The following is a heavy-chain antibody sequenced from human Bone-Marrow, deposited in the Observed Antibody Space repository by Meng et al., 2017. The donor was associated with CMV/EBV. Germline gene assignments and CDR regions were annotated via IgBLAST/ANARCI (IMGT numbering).Heavy chain of an antibody. CDR3: VGGFADGWPAALAI. CDR1: GASVSSNRLA. J-gene: IGHJ3*02. CDR2: TYYRSEWYS. Sequence: SEPLSLTCDISGASVSSNRLAWNCIRQSPSRGLEWLGRTYYRSEWYSDYALSVRGRIFINPDTYNYQFSLHFISVTHEDTTVYYCVGGFADGWPAALAIWGQGTMVTVSS. V-gene: IGHV6-1*01. D-gene: IGHD3-10*01.